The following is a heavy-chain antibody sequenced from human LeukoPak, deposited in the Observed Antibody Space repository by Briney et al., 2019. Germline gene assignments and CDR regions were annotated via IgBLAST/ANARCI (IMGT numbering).Heavy chain of an antibody. Sequence: ASVKVSCKTSGYTFTDYYIQWFRQAPGQGLEWMGWINPNSGGTNYAQKFQGRVTMTRDTSISTAYMELSRLRSDDTAVYYCARVKDYRGSWFDPWGQGTLVTVSS. V-gene: IGHV1-2*02. CDR1: GYTFTDYY. J-gene: IGHJ5*02. D-gene: IGHD4-11*01. CDR2: INPNSGGT. CDR3: ARVKDYRGSWFDP.